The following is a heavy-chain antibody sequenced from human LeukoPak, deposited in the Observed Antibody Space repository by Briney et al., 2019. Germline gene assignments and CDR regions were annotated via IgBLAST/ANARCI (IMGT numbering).Heavy chain of an antibody. CDR1: GGSISSYY. Sequence: SETLSLTCTVSGGSISSYYWGWIRQPPGKGLEWIGSIYHSGSTYYNPSLKSRVTISVDTSKNQFSLKLSSVTAADTAVYYCARVVATYEGHYYGMDVWGQGTTVTVSS. V-gene: IGHV4-39*07. CDR3: ARVVATYEGHYYGMDV. CDR2: IYHSGST. D-gene: IGHD5-12*01. J-gene: IGHJ6*02.